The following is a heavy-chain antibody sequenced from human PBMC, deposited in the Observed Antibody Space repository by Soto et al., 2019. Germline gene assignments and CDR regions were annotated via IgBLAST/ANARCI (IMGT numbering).Heavy chain of an antibody. CDR1: GFSLTTGGVG. CDR2: IYWNDDR. Sequence: SGPYAGEPTQTLRLTCSFSGFSLTTGGVGVGWIRQPPGSSPEWLAVIYWNDDRRRSPSLEHRLTITKDTSKNQVILTMTNVDPVDTATYYCIYRRASWDYHGLDVWGQGTPVTVSS. D-gene: IGHD2-21*01. CDR3: IYRRASWDYHGLDV. J-gene: IGHJ6*02. V-gene: IGHV2-5*01.